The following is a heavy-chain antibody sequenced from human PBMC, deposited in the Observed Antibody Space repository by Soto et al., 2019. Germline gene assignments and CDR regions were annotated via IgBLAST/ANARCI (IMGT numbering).Heavy chain of an antibody. J-gene: IGHJ6*02. CDR1: GGSFNGYY. V-gene: IGHV4-34*01. CDR3: APLSVSLSGPYGIHV. Sequence: SETLSLTCAVYGGSFNGYYWSWIRQPPGKGLEWIGEITHSGSTNYNPSLKSRVTLSVDTSKNQFSVRLNSVTASDTAVYYCAPLSVSLSGPYGIHVWGQGTTVTVSS. D-gene: IGHD2-15*01. CDR2: ITHSGST.